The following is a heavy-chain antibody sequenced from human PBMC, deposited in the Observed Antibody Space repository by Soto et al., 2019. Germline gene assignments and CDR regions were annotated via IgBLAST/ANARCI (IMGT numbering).Heavy chain of an antibody. CDR2: ISSSSSTI. D-gene: IGHD3-16*01. CDR3: ARDYVDYYYYMDV. V-gene: IGHV3-48*01. CDR1: GFTFSSYS. J-gene: IGHJ6*03. Sequence: GESLKISCAASGFTFSSYSMQWVRQAPGKGLEWVSYISSSSSTIYYADSVKGRFTVSRDDAKNSLYLQMNSLRAEDTAVYYCARDYVDYYYYMDVWGKGTTVTVSS.